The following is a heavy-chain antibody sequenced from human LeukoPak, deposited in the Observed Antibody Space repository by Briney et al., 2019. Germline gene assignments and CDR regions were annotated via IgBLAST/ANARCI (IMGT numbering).Heavy chain of an antibody. J-gene: IGHJ1*01. CDR1: GFTFSSYE. D-gene: IGHD1-26*01. V-gene: IGHV3-48*03. CDR2: ISSSGNTI. Sequence: GGSLRLSCAASGFTFSSYEMNWVRQAPGKGLEWVSYISSSGNTIYYADSVKGRFTISRDNAKNSLYLQMNSLRAEDTAVYYCARVGGSYGFLSQKPRYFQHCGQGTLVTVSS. CDR3: ARVGGSYGFLSQKPRYFQH.